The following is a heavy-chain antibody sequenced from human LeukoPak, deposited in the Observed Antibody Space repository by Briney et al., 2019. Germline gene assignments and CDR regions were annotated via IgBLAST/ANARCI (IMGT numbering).Heavy chain of an antibody. CDR2: IIPIFGTA. D-gene: IGHD5-18*01. V-gene: IGHV1-69*01. CDR1: GGTFSSYA. CDR3: ARPDEDRGYSYGYNY. J-gene: IGHJ4*02. Sequence: SVNVSCKASGGTFSSYAISWVRQAPGQGLEWMGGIIPIFGTANYAQKFQGRVTITADESTSTAYMELSSLRSEDTAVYYCARPDEDRGYSYGYNYWGQGTLVTVSS.